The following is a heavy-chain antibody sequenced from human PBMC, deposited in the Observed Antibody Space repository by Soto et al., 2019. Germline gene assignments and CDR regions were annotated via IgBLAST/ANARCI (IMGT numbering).Heavy chain of an antibody. CDR1: GFTFSSYW. CDR3: ARFSVAGPFDY. D-gene: IGHD6-19*01. CDR2: IKQDGSEK. V-gene: IGHV3-7*01. Sequence: EVQLVESGGGLVQPGGSLRLSCAASGFTFSSYWMSWVRQAPGKGLEWVANIKQDGSEKYYVDSVKGRFTISIDNAKNSLYLQMNSLRAEDTAVYYCARFSVAGPFDYWGQGTLVTVSS. J-gene: IGHJ4*02.